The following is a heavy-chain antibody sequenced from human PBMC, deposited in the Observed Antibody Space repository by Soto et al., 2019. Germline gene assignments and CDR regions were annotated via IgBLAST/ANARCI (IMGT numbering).Heavy chain of an antibody. CDR1: GLTFSSSS. J-gene: IGHJ6*02. Sequence: PGGSLRLSCAASGLTFSSSSFHWVRQAPGRGLEWISYISSSSRSIYYADSLKGRFTISRDNAKNSLYLQVISLRDEDTAVYFCARGLYDMGMGMDVWGQGTTVTVSS. CDR3: ARGLYDMGMGMDV. CDR2: ISSSSRSI. D-gene: IGHD2-8*01. V-gene: IGHV3-48*02.